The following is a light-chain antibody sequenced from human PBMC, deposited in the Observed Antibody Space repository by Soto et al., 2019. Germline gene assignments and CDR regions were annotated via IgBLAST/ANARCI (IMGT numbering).Light chain of an antibody. CDR2: AAS. CDR1: QSISNY. V-gene: IGKV1-39*01. J-gene: IGKJ4*01. CDR3: QQTYSSPLT. Sequence: DIQMTQSPSSLSASVGDRVTITCRASQSISNYLNWYQQKPGKAPQLLIYAASTLQSGVPSRFSGSGYGTDFTLTIRSLQPEDAANYFCQQTYSSPLTFGGGTKVEI.